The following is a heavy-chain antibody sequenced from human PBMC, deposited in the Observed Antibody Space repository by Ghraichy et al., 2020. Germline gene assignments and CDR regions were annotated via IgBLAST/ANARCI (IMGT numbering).Heavy chain of an antibody. J-gene: IGHJ4*02. CDR2: INEAGVDK. CDR3: ARTHVSDKMDY. CDR1: GFTFRNYW. Sequence: GGSLRLSCAASGFTFRNYWMSWVRQAPGKGLEWVADINEAGVDKYYVDSVEGRFTIFRDNAKNSLYLQMNSLRAEDTALYYCARTHVSDKMDYWGQGTLVTVS. D-gene: IGHD3-16*01. V-gene: IGHV3-7*01.